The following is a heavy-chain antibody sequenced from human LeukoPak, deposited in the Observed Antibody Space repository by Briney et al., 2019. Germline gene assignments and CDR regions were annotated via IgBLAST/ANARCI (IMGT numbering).Heavy chain of an antibody. CDR3: ARVKYGDARYGFPAPFDY. CDR1: GYTFTSYD. CDR2: MNPNSGNT. J-gene: IGHJ4*02. V-gene: IGHV1-8*01. Sequence: ASVKVSCKASGYTFTSYDINWVRQATGQGLEWMGWMNPNSGNTGYAQKFQGRVTMTRNTSISTAYMELSSLRSEDTAVYYCARVKYGDARYGFPAPFDYWGQGTLVTVSS. D-gene: IGHD4-17*01.